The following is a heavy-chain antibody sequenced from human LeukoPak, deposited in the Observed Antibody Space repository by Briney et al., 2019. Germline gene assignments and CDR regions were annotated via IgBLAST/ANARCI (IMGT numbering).Heavy chain of an antibody. CDR2: ISYDGSNK. Sequence: PGGSLRLSCAASGFTFSSYGMHWVRQAPGKGLEGVAVISYDGSNKYYADSVKGRFTISRDNSKNTLYLQMNSLRAEDTAVYYCAKGPSYGVDYWGQGTLVTVSS. V-gene: IGHV3-30*18. CDR3: AKGPSYGVDY. D-gene: IGHD5-18*01. J-gene: IGHJ4*02. CDR1: GFTFSSYG.